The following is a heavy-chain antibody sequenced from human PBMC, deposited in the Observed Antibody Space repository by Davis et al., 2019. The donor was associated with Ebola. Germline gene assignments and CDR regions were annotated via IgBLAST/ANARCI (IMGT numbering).Heavy chain of an antibody. CDR1: GFTFSSYA. CDR2: ISYDGSNK. D-gene: IGHD6-13*01. CDR3: ARDRFPMDSSSWYWFDP. Sequence: GESLKISCAASGFTFSSYAMHWVRQAPGKGLEWVAVISYDGSNKYYADSVKGRFTISRDNAENSLYLQMNSLRDEDTAVYYCARDRFPMDSSSWYWFDPWGQGTLVTVSS. V-gene: IGHV3-30-3*01. J-gene: IGHJ5*02.